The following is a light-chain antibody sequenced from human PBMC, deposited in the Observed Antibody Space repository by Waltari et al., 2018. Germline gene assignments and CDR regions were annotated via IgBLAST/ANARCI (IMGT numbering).Light chain of an antibody. J-gene: IGLJ3*02. CDR1: SRAIGGYNY. Sequence: HSALTQPASVSGSPGQSITLSCSGTSRAIGGYNYVSWYQQHPGKAPKLLIYDVTNRPSGVSNRFSGSKSGNTASLTISGRQAEDEAVYFCISYTSGTTDWVFGGGTKLTVL. CDR3: ISYTSGTTDWV. CDR2: DVT. V-gene: IGLV2-14*03.